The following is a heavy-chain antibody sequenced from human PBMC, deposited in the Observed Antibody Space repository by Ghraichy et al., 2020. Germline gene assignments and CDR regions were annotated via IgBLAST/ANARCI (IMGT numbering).Heavy chain of an antibody. V-gene: IGHV4-34*01. CDR2: INHSGST. CDR1: GGSFSGYY. Sequence: SQTLSLTCAVYGGSFSGYYWSWIRQPPGKGLEWIGEINHSGSTNYNPSLKSRVTISVDTSKNQFSLKLSSVTAADTAVYYCARDGDYSPAVWGQGTLVTVSS. CDR3: ARDGDYSPAV. J-gene: IGHJ4*02. D-gene: IGHD4-17*01.